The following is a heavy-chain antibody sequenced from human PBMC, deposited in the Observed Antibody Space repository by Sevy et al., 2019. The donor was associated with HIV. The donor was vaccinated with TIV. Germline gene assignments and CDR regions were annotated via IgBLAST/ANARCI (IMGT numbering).Heavy chain of an antibody. D-gene: IGHD2-15*01. CDR3: AKVEGPDIVVVVAARAFDY. V-gene: IGHV3-23*01. Sequence: GGPLRLSFAASGFTFSSYAMSWVAQAPGKGLEWVSAISGSGGSTYNADSVKGRFTISRANPKKSLNLQMNSRGAGDTAVFYCAKVEGPDIVVVVAARAFDYWGQGTLVTVSS. CDR2: ISGSGGST. CDR1: GFTFSSYA. J-gene: IGHJ4*02.